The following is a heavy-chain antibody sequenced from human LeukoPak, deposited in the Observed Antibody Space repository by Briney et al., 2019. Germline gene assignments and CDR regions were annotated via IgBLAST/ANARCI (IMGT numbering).Heavy chain of an antibody. CDR1: GYTFTAYD. J-gene: IGHJ4*02. V-gene: IGHV1-2*02. CDR3: ASGDYGDPPLNY. D-gene: IGHD4/OR15-4a*01. Sequence: ASVKVSCKASGYTFTAYDLHWVRQSPGQGLEWMGWINPDRGGTNYAQKFQGRVTMTRDTSISTAYMELSRLRSDDTAVYYCASGDYGDPPLNYWGQGTLVTVSS. CDR2: INPDRGGT.